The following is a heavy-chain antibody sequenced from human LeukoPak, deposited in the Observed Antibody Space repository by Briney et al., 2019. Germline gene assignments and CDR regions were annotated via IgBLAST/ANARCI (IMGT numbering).Heavy chain of an antibody. CDR2: IYYSGST. D-gene: IGHD5-12*01. V-gene: IGHV4-59*12. CDR1: GGSISSYY. Sequence: SETLSLTCTVSGGSISSYYWSWIRQPPGKGLEWIGYIYYSGSTNYNPSLKSRVTISVDTSKNQFSLKLSSVTAADTAVYYCARGLKGGSYYYYYYMDVWGKGTTVTVSS. CDR3: ARGLKGGSYYYYYYMDV. J-gene: IGHJ6*03.